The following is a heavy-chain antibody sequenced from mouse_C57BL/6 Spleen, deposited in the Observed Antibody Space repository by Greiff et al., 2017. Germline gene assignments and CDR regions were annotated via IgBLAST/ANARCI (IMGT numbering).Heavy chain of an antibody. CDR1: GYTFTDPT. CDR3: ARGYDYPYYGAMDD. D-gene: IGHD2-4*01. J-gene: IGHJ4*01. Sequence: QVQLKESDAELVKPGASVKISCKVSGYTFTDPTIHWMKQRPEQGLEWIGYIYPRDGSPKYNEKFKGKATLTADKSSGTAYMQLNSLTSEDSAVYFCARGYDYPYYGAMDDWGQGTSVTVSS. V-gene: IGHV1-78*01. CDR2: IYPRDGSP.